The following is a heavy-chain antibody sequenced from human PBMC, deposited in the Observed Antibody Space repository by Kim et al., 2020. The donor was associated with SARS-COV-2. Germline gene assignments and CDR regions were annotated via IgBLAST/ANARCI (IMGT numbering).Heavy chain of an antibody. CDR3: AKKSRPSNFDP. CDR2: INHSGST. Sequence: SETLSLTCAVYGGSFSGYYWSWIRQPPGKGLEWIGEINHSGSTNYNPSLKSRVTISVDTSKNQFSLKLSSVTAADTAVYYCAKKSRPSNFDPWGQGTLVTVSS. J-gene: IGHJ5*02. CDR1: GGSFSGYY. V-gene: IGHV4-34*01.